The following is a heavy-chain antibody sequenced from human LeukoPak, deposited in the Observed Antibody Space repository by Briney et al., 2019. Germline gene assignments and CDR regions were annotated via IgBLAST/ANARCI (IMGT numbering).Heavy chain of an antibody. V-gene: IGHV3-9*01. CDR3: VKENYGDQGLDV. CDR2: INWNSGSR. Sequence: GGSLRLSCAASGFTFSNYWVHWVRQAPGKGLEWVSGINWNSGSRGYADSVKGRFTISRDNAKNSLYLQMNSLRAEDTALYYCVKENYGDQGLDVWGQGTTVTVSS. J-gene: IGHJ6*02. D-gene: IGHD4-17*01. CDR1: GFTFSNYW.